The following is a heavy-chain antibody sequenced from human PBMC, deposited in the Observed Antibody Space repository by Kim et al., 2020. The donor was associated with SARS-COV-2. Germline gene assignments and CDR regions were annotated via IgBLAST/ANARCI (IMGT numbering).Heavy chain of an antibody. Sequence: YAAPVKGRFTISRDNSKNTLYLQMNSLRAEDTAVYYCAKRGDYYYGMDVWGQGTTVTVSS. D-gene: IGHD1-26*01. CDR3: AKRGDYYYGMDV. J-gene: IGHJ6*02. V-gene: IGHV3-23*01.